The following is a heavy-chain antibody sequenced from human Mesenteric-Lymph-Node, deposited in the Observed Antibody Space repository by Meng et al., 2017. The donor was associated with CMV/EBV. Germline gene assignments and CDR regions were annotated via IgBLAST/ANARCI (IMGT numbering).Heavy chain of an antibody. CDR2: IYHSGST. J-gene: IGHJ6*02. CDR1: GYSISSGYY. V-gene: IGHV4-38-2*02. CDR3: ATHYDSKLDV. D-gene: IGHD3-22*01. Sequence: SETLSLTCTVSGYSISSGYYWGWIRQPPGKGLEWIGSIYHSGSTYYNPSLRSRVTISVDTSKNQFSLKLSSVTAADTAVYYCATHYDSKLDVWGQGTTVTVSS.